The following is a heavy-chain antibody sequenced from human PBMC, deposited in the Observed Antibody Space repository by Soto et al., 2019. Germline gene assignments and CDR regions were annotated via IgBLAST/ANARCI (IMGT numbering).Heavy chain of an antibody. D-gene: IGHD3-22*01. Sequence: SETLSLTCAVSGGSISSGGYYWGWIRQPPGKGLEWIGSIYYSGSTYYNPSLKSRVTISVDTSKNQFSLKLSSVTAADTAVYYCARDLLYYYDSSGYYQDYWGQGTLVTVSS. CDR2: IYYSGST. CDR1: GGSISSGGYY. CDR3: ARDLLYYYDSSGYYQDY. J-gene: IGHJ4*02. V-gene: IGHV4-39*02.